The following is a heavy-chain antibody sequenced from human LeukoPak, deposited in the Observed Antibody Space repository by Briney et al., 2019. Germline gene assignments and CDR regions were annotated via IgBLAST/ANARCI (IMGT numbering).Heavy chain of an antibody. CDR3: ATRQWLGGGDY. Sequence: GASVKVSCKASGYTFTGYYMHWVRQAPGHGREWRGWINPNSGGTNYAQKFQGRVTMTRDTSISTAYMELSRLRSDDTAVYYCATRQWLGGGDYWGQGTLVTVSS. V-gene: IGHV1-2*02. J-gene: IGHJ4*02. D-gene: IGHD6-19*01. CDR2: INPNSGGT. CDR1: GYTFTGYY.